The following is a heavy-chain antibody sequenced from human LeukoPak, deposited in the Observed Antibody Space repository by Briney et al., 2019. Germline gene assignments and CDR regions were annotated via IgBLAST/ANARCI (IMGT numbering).Heavy chain of an antibody. CDR2: VNHRGDT. CDR1: RGSFSGYY. Sequence: SETLSLTCAVYRGSFSGYYWSWIRQSPGKGLEWIGEVNHRGDTNNNPSLKSRVSMSIDTSKSQFSLKLRSVSAADAAICYCARSYTVGGFDIWGRGTTVTVSS. J-gene: IGHJ3*02. D-gene: IGHD3-16*01. CDR3: ARSYTVGGFDI. V-gene: IGHV4-34*01.